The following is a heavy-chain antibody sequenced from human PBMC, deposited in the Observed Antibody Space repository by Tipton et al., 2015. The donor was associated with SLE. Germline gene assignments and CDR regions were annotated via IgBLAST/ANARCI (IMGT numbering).Heavy chain of an antibody. V-gene: IGHV3-11*01. CDR2: ISSSGSTL. CDR1: GFTFTDYY. J-gene: IGHJ4*02. Sequence: GSLRLSCAASGFTFTDYYMSWIRQAPGKGLEWVSYISSSGSTLYYADSVKARFTISRDNAKNSLYLQMNSLRAEDTAVYYCARSLDCSGGSCYSAPFDYWGQGTLVTVSS. D-gene: IGHD2-15*01. CDR3: ARSLDCSGGSCYSAPFDY.